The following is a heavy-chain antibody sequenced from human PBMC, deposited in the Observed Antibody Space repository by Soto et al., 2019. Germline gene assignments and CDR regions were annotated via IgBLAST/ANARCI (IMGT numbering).Heavy chain of an antibody. CDR3: ARERGYYGSGRPVYYYYYMDV. D-gene: IGHD3-10*01. CDR2: IYYSGST. CDR1: GGSISSYY. J-gene: IGHJ6*03. Sequence: SETLSLTCTVSGGSISSYYWSWIRQPPGKGLEWIGYIYYSGSTNYNPSLKSRVTISVDTSKNQFSLKLSSVTAADTAVYYCARERGYYGSGRPVYYYYYMDVWGKGTTVTVAS. V-gene: IGHV4-59*01.